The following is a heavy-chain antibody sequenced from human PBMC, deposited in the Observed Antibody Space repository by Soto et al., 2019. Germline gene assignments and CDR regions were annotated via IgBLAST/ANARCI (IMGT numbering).Heavy chain of an antibody. Sequence: EVQLVESGGGLVKPGGSLRLSCAASGFTFSSYSMNWVRQAPGKGLEWVSSNSSSSSYIYYADSVKGRFTISRDNAKNSLYLQMNSLRADDTAVYYCARSLAYCGGDCPPDYWGQGTLVTVSS. V-gene: IGHV3-21*01. CDR1: GFTFSSYS. J-gene: IGHJ4*02. CDR2: NSSSSSYI. CDR3: ARSLAYCGGDCPPDY. D-gene: IGHD2-21*02.